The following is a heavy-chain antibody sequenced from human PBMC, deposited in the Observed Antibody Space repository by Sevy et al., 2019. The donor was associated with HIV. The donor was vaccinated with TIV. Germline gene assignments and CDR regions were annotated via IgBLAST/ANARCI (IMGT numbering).Heavy chain of an antibody. CDR1: GFMFDDYA. J-gene: IGHJ3*01. D-gene: IGHD3-22*01. Sequence: GGSLRLSCSASGFMFDDYAMNWVRQVPGKGLEWVSGINWKGARTGYAYSVQGRFTISRDNAKNSLYLQMNSLRAEDTALYYCARSTYYLDTTGFGALDFWGQGTMVTVSS. CDR3: ARSTYYLDTTGFGALDF. V-gene: IGHV3-20*04. CDR2: INWKGART.